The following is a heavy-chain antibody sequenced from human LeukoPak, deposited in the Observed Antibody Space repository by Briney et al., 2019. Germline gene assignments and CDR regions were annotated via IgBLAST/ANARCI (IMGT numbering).Heavy chain of an antibody. D-gene: IGHD4-23*01. CDR2: ISSGSSTI. CDR3: ARVAGDYGGNWYAFDI. Sequence: GGSLRLSCAASGFTFSSHTMNWVRQAPGKGLEWVSSISSGSSTIFYADSVKGRFTISRDNAKNSLYLQMNSLRAEDTAVYYCARVAGDYGGNWYAFDIWGQGTMVTVSS. J-gene: IGHJ3*02. CDR1: GFTFSSHT. V-gene: IGHV3-21*01.